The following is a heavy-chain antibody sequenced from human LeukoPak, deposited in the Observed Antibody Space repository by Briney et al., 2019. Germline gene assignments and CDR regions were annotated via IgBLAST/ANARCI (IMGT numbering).Heavy chain of an antibody. D-gene: IGHD2-2*02. J-gene: IGHJ4*02. V-gene: IGHV3-9*01. CDR3: AKGGSCSSTSCYNDVDY. CDR2: ISWNSGSI. CDR1: GFTFDDYA. Sequence: GGSLRLSCAASGFTFDDYAMPWVRQAPGKGLEWVSGISWNSGSIGYADSVKGRFTISRDNAKNSLYLQMNSLRAEDTALYYCAKGGSCSSTSCYNDVDYWGQGALVTVSS.